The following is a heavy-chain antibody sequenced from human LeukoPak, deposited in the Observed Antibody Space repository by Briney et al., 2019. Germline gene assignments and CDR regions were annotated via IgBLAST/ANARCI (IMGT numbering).Heavy chain of an antibody. D-gene: IGHD5-18*01. Sequence: PGGSLRLSCAASGFTFSSYAMSWVRQAPGKGLEWVSAISGSGGSTYYADSVKGRFTISRDNSKNTLYLQMNSLRAEDTAVYYCANDRREQLWFRSTEDRGGYWGQGTLVTVSS. CDR2: ISGSGGST. V-gene: IGHV3-23*01. CDR1: GFTFSSYA. J-gene: IGHJ4*02. CDR3: ANDRREQLWFRSTEDRGGY.